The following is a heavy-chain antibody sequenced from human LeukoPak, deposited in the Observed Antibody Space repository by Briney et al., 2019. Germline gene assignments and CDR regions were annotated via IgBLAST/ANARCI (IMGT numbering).Heavy chain of an antibody. Sequence: SETLSLTCAVYGGSFSGYYWSWLRQPPGKGLEWIGEINHSGSTNYNPSLKSRVTISVDTSKNQFSLKLSSVTAADTAVYYCARGPSGYSYGYDFDYWGQGTLVTVSS. D-gene: IGHD5-18*01. V-gene: IGHV4-34*01. CDR1: GGSFSGYY. CDR3: ARGPSGYSYGYDFDY. J-gene: IGHJ4*02. CDR2: INHSGST.